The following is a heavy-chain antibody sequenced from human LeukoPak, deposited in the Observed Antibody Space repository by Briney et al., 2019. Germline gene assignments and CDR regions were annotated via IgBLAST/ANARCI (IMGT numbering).Heavy chain of an antibody. CDR1: GGTFSSYA. CDR3: ATPPEWNGFAAFDI. Sequence: SVKVSCKASGGTFSSYAISWVRQAPGQGLEWMGRIIPILGIANYAQKFQGRVTITADKSTSTAYMELSSLRSEDTAVYYCATPPEWNGFAAFDIWGQGTMVTVSS. D-gene: IGHD1-1*01. J-gene: IGHJ3*02. CDR2: IIPILGIA. V-gene: IGHV1-69*04.